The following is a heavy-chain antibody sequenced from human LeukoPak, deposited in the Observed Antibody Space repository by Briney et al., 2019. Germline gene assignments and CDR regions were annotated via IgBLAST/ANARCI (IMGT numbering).Heavy chain of an antibody. D-gene: IGHD4-23*01. CDR1: GGSISSYY. CDR2: IYYSGST. J-gene: IGHJ2*01. CDR3: ARDPGPYGGNPDWYFDL. Sequence: SETLSLTCTVSGGSISSYYWSWIRQPPGKGLEWIGYIYYSGSTNYNPSLKSRVTMSVDTSKNQFSLKLSSVTAADTAVYYCARDPGPYGGNPDWYFDLWGRGTLVTVSS. V-gene: IGHV4-59*01.